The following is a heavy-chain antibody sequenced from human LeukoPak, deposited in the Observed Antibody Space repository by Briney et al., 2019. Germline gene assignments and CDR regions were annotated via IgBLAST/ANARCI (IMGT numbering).Heavy chain of an antibody. Sequence: GGSLRLSCSASGFPFSSYAMHWVRQAPGRGLEYVSAISDSGGSTYYADSVKGRFTISRDNSKNTLYLQMSSLRAEDTAVYYCSARSSSEDYWGQGTLVTVSS. CDR2: ISDSGGST. J-gene: IGHJ4*02. CDR3: SARSSSEDY. D-gene: IGHD6-6*01. V-gene: IGHV3-64D*09. CDR1: GFPFSSYA.